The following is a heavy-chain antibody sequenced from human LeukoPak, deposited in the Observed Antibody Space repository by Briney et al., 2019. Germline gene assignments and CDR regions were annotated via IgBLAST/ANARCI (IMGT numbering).Heavy chain of an antibody. Sequence: PSETLSLTCTVSGGSISGYYWSRIRQPPGKGLECIGYIHYTGTTHYNPSLKSRLTIAVGTSKNQFSLKLTSVTAADTAVYYCAKFGAYCFDYWGQGTLVTVSS. CDR3: AKFGAYCFDY. D-gene: IGHD1-26*01. CDR2: IHYTGTT. J-gene: IGHJ4*02. CDR1: GGSISGYY. V-gene: IGHV4-59*01.